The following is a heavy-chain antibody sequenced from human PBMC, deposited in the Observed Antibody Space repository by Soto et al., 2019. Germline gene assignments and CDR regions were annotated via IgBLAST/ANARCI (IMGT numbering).Heavy chain of an antibody. CDR3: ARGGNSGYVW. CDR1: GGSFSGYY. V-gene: IGHV4-34*01. J-gene: IGHJ4*02. CDR2: INHSGST. Sequence: QVQLQQWGAGLLKPSETLSLTCAVYGGSFSGYYWSWIRQPPGKGLEWIGEINHSGSTNYNPSLKSRASISVDTSKTQFSLKLSSVTAADTAVYYCARGGNSGYVWWGQGTLVTVSS. D-gene: IGHD5-12*01.